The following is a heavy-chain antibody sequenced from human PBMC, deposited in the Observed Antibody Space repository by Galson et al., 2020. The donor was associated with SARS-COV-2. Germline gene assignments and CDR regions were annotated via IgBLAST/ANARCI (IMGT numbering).Heavy chain of an antibody. CDR1: GYTFTSYG. J-gene: IGHJ4*02. Sequence: ASVKVSCKASGYTFTSYGISWVRQAPGQGLEWMGWISAYNGNTNYAQKLQGRVTMTTDTSTSTAYMELRSLRSDDTAVYYCARERGGYDYPGMHDYWGQGTLVTVSS. V-gene: IGHV1-18*01. CDR3: ARERGGYDYPGMHDY. CDR2: ISAYNGNT. D-gene: IGHD5-12*01.